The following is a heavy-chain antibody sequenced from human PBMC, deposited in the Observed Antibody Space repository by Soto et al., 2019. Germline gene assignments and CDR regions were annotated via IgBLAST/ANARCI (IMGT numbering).Heavy chain of an antibody. CDR3: ARDFVPYCSGASCYSFAFDI. J-gene: IGHJ3*02. CDR1: GFTVSSNY. V-gene: IGHV3-53*04. Sequence: EVQLVESGGGLVQPGGSLRLSCAASGFTVSSNYMSWVRQAPGKGLEWVSVIYSGGSTYYADSVKGRFTISRRNSKNTLYLQMNSLRSEDTAVYYCARDFVPYCSGASCYSFAFDIWGQGPMVTASS. CDR2: IYSGGST. D-gene: IGHD2-15*01.